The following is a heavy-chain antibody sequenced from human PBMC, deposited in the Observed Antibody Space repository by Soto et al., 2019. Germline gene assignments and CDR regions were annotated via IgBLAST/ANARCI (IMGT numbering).Heavy chain of an antibody. CDR3: ARGNVVAIDY. Sequence: QLQLQESGSGLVKPSQTQSLTCAVSGGSISSGGYSWSWIRQPPGKGLEWIGYIYHSGSTYYNPSLXGXAXRXIDRSKNQFSLKLSSVTAADTAVYYCARGNVVAIDYWGQGTLVTVSS. V-gene: IGHV4-30-2*01. J-gene: IGHJ4*02. CDR2: IYHSGST. CDR1: GGSISSGGYS. D-gene: IGHD2-21*01.